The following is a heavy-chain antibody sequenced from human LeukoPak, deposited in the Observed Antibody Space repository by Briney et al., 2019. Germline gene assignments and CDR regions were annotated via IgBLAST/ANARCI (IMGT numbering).Heavy chain of an antibody. CDR2: IHNSGTT. Sequence: PSETLSLTCAVTGGPFSGYFWSWIRQSSGKGLEWIGEIHNSGTTNYNPSLNSRVTISEDTSKNQFYLNLSSVTAADTAVYYCARRYYYNLGSFPFDFWGQGTLVTVSS. CDR1: GGPFSGYF. D-gene: IGHD3-10*01. V-gene: IGHV4-34*01. J-gene: IGHJ4*02. CDR3: ARRYYYNLGSFPFDF.